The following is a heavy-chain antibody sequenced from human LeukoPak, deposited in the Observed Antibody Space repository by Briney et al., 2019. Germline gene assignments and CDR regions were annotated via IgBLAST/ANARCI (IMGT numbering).Heavy chain of an antibody. Sequence: GGSLRLSCSASGFKFDDFAMHWVRQVPGKGLEWVSGISWNTGSIGYADSAKGRFTISRDNSRNSLSLQMNSLRPEDTALYYCAKDTGTYAFAHLDHWGQGILVTVSS. D-gene: IGHD3-16*01. J-gene: IGHJ4*02. CDR1: GFKFDDFA. CDR2: ISWNTGSI. CDR3: AKDTGTYAFAHLDH. V-gene: IGHV3-9*01.